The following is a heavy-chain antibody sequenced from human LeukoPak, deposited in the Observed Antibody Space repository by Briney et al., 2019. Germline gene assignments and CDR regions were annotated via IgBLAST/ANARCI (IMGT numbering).Heavy chain of an antibody. CDR1: GYTFTGYY. CDR2: INPNSGGT. D-gene: IGHD6-19*01. V-gene: IGHV1-2*02. Sequence: APVKVSCKASGYTFTGYYMHSVRQAPGQGLEWRGWINPNSGGTNYAQKFQGRVTMTRDTSLSTAYIALSRLGSDDTAVYYCASDRSSGWYDPFDYWGKGTMVTVSS. CDR3: ASDRSSGWYDPFDY. J-gene: IGHJ4*02.